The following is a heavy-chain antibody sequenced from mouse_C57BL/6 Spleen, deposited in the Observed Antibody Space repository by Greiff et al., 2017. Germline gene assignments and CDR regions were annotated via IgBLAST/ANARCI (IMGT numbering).Heavy chain of an antibody. D-gene: IGHD2-4*01. CDR2: IDPNSGGT. CDR1: GYTFTSYW. J-gene: IGHJ4*01. V-gene: IGHV1-72*01. Sequence: QVQLQQPGAELVKPGASVKLSCKASGYTFTSYWMHWVKQRPGRGLEWIGRIDPNSGGTKYNEKFKGKATLTVDKPSITAYMQLSSLTSEDSAVYYCARGSYDYDDGYYAMDYWGQGASVTVSS. CDR3: ARGSYDYDDGYYAMDY.